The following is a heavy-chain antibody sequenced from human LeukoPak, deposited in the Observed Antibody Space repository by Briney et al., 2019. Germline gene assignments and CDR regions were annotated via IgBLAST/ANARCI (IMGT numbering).Heavy chain of an antibody. CDR1: GDSISSGYYY. CDR2: IYYSGRT. Sequence: SETLSLTCTVSGDSISSGYYYWSLIRHPPGNALDWIGYIYYSGRTNYNPSLTSRVTISVDTSKNQFSLKLRSVTAADTAVYYCARAPPSGVVIIGPLAFDIWGQGTMVTVSS. CDR3: ARAPPSGVVIIGPLAFDI. J-gene: IGHJ3*02. V-gene: IGHV4-61*01. D-gene: IGHD3-3*01.